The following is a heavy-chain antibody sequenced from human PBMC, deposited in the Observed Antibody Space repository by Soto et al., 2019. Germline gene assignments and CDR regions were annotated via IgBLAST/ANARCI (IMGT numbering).Heavy chain of an antibody. V-gene: IGHV3-23*01. Sequence: GGSLRLSCAASGFTVNNSIMTWVRQAPGKGLERVSGINDNGEVIYYADSVKGRFTISRDSAKNTMYLEMNSLTVDDTAVYYCAKGGLRRRPDPWGRGTQVTVSS. D-gene: IGHD6-6*01. J-gene: IGHJ5*02. CDR1: GFTVNNSI. CDR3: AKGGLRRRPDP. CDR2: INDNGEVI.